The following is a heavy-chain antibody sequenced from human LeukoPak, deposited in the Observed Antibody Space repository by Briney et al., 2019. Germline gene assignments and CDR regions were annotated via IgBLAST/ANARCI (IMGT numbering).Heavy chain of an antibody. CDR2: INHSGST. CDR3: ARGGLGYSSGWYPRIWYFDL. J-gene: IGHJ2*01. CDR1: GGSISSSTYY. Sequence: SETLSLTCTVSGGSISSSTYYWSWIRQPPGKGLEWIGEINHSGSTNYNPSLKSRVTISVDTSKNQFSLKLSSVTAADTAVYYCARGGLGYSSGWYPRIWYFDLWGRGTLVTVSS. V-gene: IGHV4-39*07. D-gene: IGHD6-19*01.